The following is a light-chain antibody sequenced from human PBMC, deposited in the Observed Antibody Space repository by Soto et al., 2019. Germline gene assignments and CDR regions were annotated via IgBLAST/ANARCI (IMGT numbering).Light chain of an antibody. CDR3: QQVKSYPWT. V-gene: IGKV1-5*01. Sequence: DIRMTQSPSTLSASVGDRVTITCRASQSISSWLAWYQQKPGKAPKLLIYDASSLESGVPSRFSGSGSGTEFTLTISSLQPDDFATYYCQQVKSYPWTFGQGTKVDIK. CDR1: QSISSW. J-gene: IGKJ1*01. CDR2: DAS.